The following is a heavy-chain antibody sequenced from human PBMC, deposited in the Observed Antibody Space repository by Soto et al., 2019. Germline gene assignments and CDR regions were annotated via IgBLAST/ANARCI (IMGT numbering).Heavy chain of an antibody. CDR1: GGSISSSSYY. J-gene: IGHJ5*02. CDR3: ARHNHIAVRPTVWFDP. D-gene: IGHD6-6*01. Sequence: SETLSLTCSVSGGSISSSSYYWGWIRQPPGKGLEWIGSMYYGGSTYYNPSLKSRGNISVDTSKNQFSLKLSSVTAADTAVYYCARHNHIAVRPTVWFDPWGQGTLVTVSS. CDR2: MYYGGST. V-gene: IGHV4-39*01.